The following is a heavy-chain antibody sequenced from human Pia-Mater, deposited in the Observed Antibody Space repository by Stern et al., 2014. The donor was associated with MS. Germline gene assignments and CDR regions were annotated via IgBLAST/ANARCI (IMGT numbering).Heavy chain of an antibody. D-gene: IGHD3-10*01. V-gene: IGHV1-24*01. Sequence: VQLVESGAEVKKPGASVKVSCKVSGYTLTELSMHWVRQAPGKGLEWMGGFDPKDGETIYAQKFQGRVTMTEDTSTDTAYMELSSLRSEDTAVYYCAGMVRDDWYFDLWGRGTLVTVSS. CDR3: AGMVRDDWYFDL. CDR1: GYTLTELS. J-gene: IGHJ2*01. CDR2: FDPKDGET.